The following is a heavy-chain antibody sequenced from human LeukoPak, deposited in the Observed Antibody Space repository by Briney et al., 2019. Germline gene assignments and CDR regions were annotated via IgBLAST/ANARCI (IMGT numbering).Heavy chain of an antibody. CDR1: GFTFSNAW. D-gene: IGHD3-10*01. V-gene: IGHV3-7*01. CDR2: IKQDGSEK. J-gene: IGHJ4*02. CDR3: ARGEDYYGSGSYYPIFDY. Sequence: PGGSLRLSCAASGFTFSNAWMSWVRQAPGKGLEWVANIKQDGSEKYYVDSVKGRFTISRDNAKNSLYLQMNSLRAEDTAVYYCARGEDYYGSGSYYPIFDYWGQGTLVTVSS.